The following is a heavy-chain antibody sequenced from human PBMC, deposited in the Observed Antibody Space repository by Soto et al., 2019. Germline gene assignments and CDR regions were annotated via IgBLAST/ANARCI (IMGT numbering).Heavy chain of an antibody. V-gene: IGHV1-46*01. CDR3: ARVRGGGSEYFFDY. CDR2: INTSGGTT. D-gene: IGHD2-15*01. J-gene: IGHJ4*02. Sequence: AAVKVSCKASGYTFTSYNWHWGLQAPGQGLEWTAIINTSGGTTYYVQKFEGRVTLTTDTSTSTVYMELSSLRSDDTAVYYCARVRGGGSEYFFDYWGQGTLVTVSS. CDR1: GYTFTSYN.